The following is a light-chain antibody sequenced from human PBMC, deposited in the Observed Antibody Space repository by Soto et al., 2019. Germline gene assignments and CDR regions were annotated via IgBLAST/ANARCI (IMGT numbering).Light chain of an antibody. CDR3: SSFTSSMTNV. CDR1: SSDVGGYNS. CDR2: DVT. J-gene: IGLJ1*01. V-gene: IGLV2-14*01. Sequence: CVLTQPASVPGSPGQSITISCTGTSSDVGGYNSVSWYQQHPGKAPKLILYDVTDRPSGVSYRFSGSKSGNTASLTISGLQAADEADYFCSSFTSSMTNVFGSGTKVTV.